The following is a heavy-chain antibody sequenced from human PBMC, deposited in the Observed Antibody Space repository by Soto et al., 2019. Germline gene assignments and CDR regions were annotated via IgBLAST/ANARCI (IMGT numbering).Heavy chain of an antibody. Sequence: QVQLQESGPGLVKPSETLSLTCTVPGGSVSIGTYYWSWIRQPPGKGLEWIGFIHYSGSTNYNPSLKSRVTMSVDTSKNQFSLKLTSVNAAYTAVYFCTRGGDAYKNGHWGQGTLVTVS. CDR3: TRGGDAYKNGH. CDR2: IHYSGST. J-gene: IGHJ4*02. V-gene: IGHV4-61*01. D-gene: IGHD2-21*01. CDR1: GGSVSIGTYY.